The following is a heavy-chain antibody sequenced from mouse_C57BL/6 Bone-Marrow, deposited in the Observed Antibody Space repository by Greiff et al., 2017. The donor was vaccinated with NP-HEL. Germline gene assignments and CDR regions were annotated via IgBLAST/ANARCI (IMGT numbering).Heavy chain of an antibody. V-gene: IGHV1-26*01. CDR1: GYTFTDYY. CDR2: INPNNGGT. D-gene: IGHD1-1*01. Sequence: VQLQQSGPELVKPGASVKISCKASGYTFTDYYMNWVKQSHGKSLEWIGDINPNNGGTSYNQKFKGKATLTVDKSSSTAYMELRSLTSEDSAVYYCARLGVVPFDYWGQGTTLTVSS. CDR3: ARLGVVPFDY. J-gene: IGHJ2*01.